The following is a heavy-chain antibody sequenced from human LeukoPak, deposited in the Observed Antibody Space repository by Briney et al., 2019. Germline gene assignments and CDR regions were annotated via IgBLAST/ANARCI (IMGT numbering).Heavy chain of an antibody. CDR2: IGSDNKP. D-gene: IGHD3-22*01. CDR3: AKPLDSSGYSFDY. Sequence: PGGSLRLSCEASGFTFSAYAMTWVRQAPGQGLEWVSSIGSDNKPHFSDPVKGRFTISRDNSKNTLYLQMNSLRAEDTAVYYCAKPLDSSGYSFDYWGQGTLVTVSS. V-gene: IGHV3-23*05. CDR1: GFTFSAYA. J-gene: IGHJ4*02.